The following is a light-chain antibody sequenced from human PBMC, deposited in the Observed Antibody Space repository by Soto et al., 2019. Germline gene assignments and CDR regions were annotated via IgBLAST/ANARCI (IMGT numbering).Light chain of an antibody. CDR1: QSVSSSY. CDR3: QQYGSSPWT. V-gene: IGKV3-20*01. J-gene: IGKJ1*01. Sequence: EIVLTQSPGTLSLSPGERATLSCRASQSVSSSYLAWYQQKPGQAPRPLIYGASSRAIGIPDRFSGRWSGTDVTLTISRLEPEDFAVYYCQQYGSSPWTFGQGTKVEIK. CDR2: GAS.